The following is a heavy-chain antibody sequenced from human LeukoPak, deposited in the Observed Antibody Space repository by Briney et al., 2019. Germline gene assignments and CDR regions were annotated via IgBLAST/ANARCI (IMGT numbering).Heavy chain of an antibody. V-gene: IGHV3-21*01. D-gene: IGHD3-10*01. CDR2: ISSSSGYI. J-gene: IGHJ2*01. CDR3: ARPYYYGSGSYSDYWYFDL. Sequence: GGSLRLSCAASGLPFSRDWMHWVRQAPGKGLEWVSAISSSSGYIYYADSVKGRFTISRDDAKNSLHLQMNSLRAEDTAVYYCARPYYYGSGSYSDYWYFDLWGRGTLVTVSS. CDR1: GLPFSRDW.